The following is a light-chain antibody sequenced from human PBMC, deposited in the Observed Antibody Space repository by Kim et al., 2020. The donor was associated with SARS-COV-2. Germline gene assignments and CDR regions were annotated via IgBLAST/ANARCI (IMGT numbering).Light chain of an antibody. J-gene: IGKJ1*01. CDR3: QKYDSVHWK. CDR1: QDITKY. Sequence: ASVGDRPTITCRASQDITKYLDWYQQKPGKVPTLLFSAAPSLQPVVPPRVAGSGSGTDFTLTITSLQPEEVATYYCQKYDSVHWKFGPGTRGEIK. CDR2: AAP. V-gene: IGKV1-27*01.